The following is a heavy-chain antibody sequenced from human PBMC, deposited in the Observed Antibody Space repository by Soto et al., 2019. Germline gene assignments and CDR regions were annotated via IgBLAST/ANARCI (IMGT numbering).Heavy chain of an antibody. V-gene: IGHV3-30-3*01. Sequence: QVQLVESGGGVVQPGRSLRLSCAASGFTFSSYAMHWVRQAPGKGLEWVAVISYDGSNKYYADYVKGRFTISRDNSKNTLYLQMNSLRAEDTAVYYCARDRVYYGSGKACWFDPWGQGTLVTVSS. CDR3: ARDRVYYGSGKACWFDP. D-gene: IGHD3-10*01. CDR2: ISYDGSNK. J-gene: IGHJ5*02. CDR1: GFTFSSYA.